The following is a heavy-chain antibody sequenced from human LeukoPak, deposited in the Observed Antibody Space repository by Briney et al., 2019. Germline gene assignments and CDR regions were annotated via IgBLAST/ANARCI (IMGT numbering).Heavy chain of an antibody. V-gene: IGHV4-34*01. D-gene: IGHD6-13*01. CDR1: GGSFSGYY. J-gene: IGHJ4*02. Sequence: SETLSLTCAVYGGSFSGYYWSWIRQPPGKGLEWIGEINHSGSTNYNPSLKSRVTISADTSKNQFSLKLSSVTAADTAVYYCARGSDGSSWPSPFDYWGQGTLVTVSS. CDR2: INHSGST. CDR3: ARGSDGSSWPSPFDY.